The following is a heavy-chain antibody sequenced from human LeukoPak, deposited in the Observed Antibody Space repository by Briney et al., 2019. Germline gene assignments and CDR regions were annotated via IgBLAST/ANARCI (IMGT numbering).Heavy chain of an antibody. CDR3: ARGDYGDFDACDI. J-gene: IGHJ3*02. Sequence: SETLSLTCTVSGGSISSYYWSWIRLPPGKGLEWIGYIYYSGSTNYNPSLKSRVTISVDTSKNQFSLKLSSVTAADTAVYYCARGDYGDFDACDIWGQGTMVTVSS. D-gene: IGHD4-17*01. CDR2: IYYSGST. CDR1: GGSISSYY. V-gene: IGHV4-59*01.